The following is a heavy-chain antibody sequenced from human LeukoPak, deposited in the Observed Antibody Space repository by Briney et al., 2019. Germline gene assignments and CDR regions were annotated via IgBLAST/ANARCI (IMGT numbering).Heavy chain of an antibody. CDR3: AREGPYGMDV. CDR1: GFTFSSYE. J-gene: IGHJ6*02. CDR2: ISNSGSTI. Sequence: PGGSLRLSCVASGFTFSSYEMNWVRQAPGKGLEWVSYISNSGSTIYYADSVKGRFTISRDNAKNSLYLQMNSLRAEDTAVYYCAREGPYGMDVWGQGTTVTVSS. V-gene: IGHV3-48*03.